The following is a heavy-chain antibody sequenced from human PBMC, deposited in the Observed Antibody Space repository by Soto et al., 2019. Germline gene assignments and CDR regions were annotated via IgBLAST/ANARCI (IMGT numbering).Heavy chain of an antibody. J-gene: IGHJ1*01. V-gene: IGHV4-59*08. CDR1: GGSIRSYY. CDR2: IDYSGST. Sequence: SETLSLTCTVSGGSIRSYYWTWIRQPPGQGLEWIGYIDYSGSTNYNPSLKSRVTISIDTSKKQFSLKLNSVTAADTAVYYCAGDSSSSRFFHWGQGTLVTAPQ. D-gene: IGHD6-6*01. CDR3: AGDSSSSRFFH.